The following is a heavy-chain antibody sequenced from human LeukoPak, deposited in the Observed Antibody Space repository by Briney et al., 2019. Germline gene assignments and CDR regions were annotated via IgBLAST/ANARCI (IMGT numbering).Heavy chain of an antibody. CDR1: GGSFSGYY. CDR3: ARVPGYSSSWYWARHAFDI. V-gene: IGHV4-34*01. Sequence: PSETLSLTCAVYGGSFSGYYWSWIRQPPGKGLEWIGEINHSGSTNYNPSLKSRVTISVDTSKNQFSLKLSSVTAADTAVYYCARVPGYSSSWYWARHAFDIWGQGTMVTVSS. J-gene: IGHJ3*02. CDR2: INHSGST. D-gene: IGHD6-13*01.